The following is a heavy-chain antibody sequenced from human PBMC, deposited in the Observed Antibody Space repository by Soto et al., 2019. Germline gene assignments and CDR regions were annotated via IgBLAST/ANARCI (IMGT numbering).Heavy chain of an antibody. V-gene: IGHV3-33*01. D-gene: IGHD1-26*01. Sequence: QVPLVESGGGVVQPGRSLRLSCAASGFTFSSYGMHWVRQAPGKGLEWVAVIWYDGSNKYYADSVKGRFTISRDNSKNTLYLQMNSLRAEDTAVYYCARDLRDLRYLYGMDVWGQGTTVTVSS. CDR1: GFTFSSYG. J-gene: IGHJ6*02. CDR2: IWYDGSNK. CDR3: ARDLRDLRYLYGMDV.